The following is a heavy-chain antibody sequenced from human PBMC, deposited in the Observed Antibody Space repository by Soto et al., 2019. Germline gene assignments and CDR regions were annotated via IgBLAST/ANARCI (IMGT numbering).Heavy chain of an antibody. Sequence: PGGSLRLSCAASGFSFSSYAMHWVRQAPGKGLEWVAVISNEGSNKYYADSLKGRFSTSRDNSKNTLYLQMSTLRHEDTAVYYSGKENSLAVRAPGYWGKGTWVPVSS. J-gene: IGHJ4*02. CDR2: ISNEGSNK. D-gene: IGHD3-16*01. CDR3: GKENSLAVRAPGY. CDR1: GFSFSSYA. V-gene: IGHV3-30-3*01.